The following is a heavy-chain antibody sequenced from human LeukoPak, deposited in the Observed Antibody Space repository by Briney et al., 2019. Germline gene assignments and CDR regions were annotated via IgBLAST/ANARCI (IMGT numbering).Heavy chain of an antibody. CDR2: ISYDGSNK. V-gene: IGHV3-30*18. J-gene: IGHJ4*02. CDR1: GFTFSSYG. CDR3: AKDRGSSWYGRGERLDY. D-gene: IGHD6-13*01. Sequence: GGSLRLSCAASGFTFSSYGMHWVRQAPGKGLEWEAVISYDGSNKYYADSVKGRFTISRDNSKNTLYLQMNSPRAEDTAVYYCAKDRGSSWYGRGERLDYWGQGTLVTVSS.